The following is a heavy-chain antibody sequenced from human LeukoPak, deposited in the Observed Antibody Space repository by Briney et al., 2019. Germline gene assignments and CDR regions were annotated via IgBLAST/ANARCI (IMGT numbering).Heavy chain of an antibody. CDR1: GFTVSSNY. V-gene: IGHV3-23*01. D-gene: IGHD2-2*01. Sequence: GGSLRLSCAASGFTVSSNYMSWVRQAPGKGLEWVSAISGSGGSTYFADSVKGRFTISRDNSKNTLYLQMNSLSAEDTAIYYCARGLGSSTSRHTFDIWGQGTMVTVSS. CDR2: ISGSGGST. J-gene: IGHJ3*02. CDR3: ARGLGSSTSRHTFDI.